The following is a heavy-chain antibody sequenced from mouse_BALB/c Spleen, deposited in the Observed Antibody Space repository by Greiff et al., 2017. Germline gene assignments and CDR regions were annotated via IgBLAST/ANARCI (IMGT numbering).Heavy chain of an antibody. Sequence: VMLVESGPGLVAPSQSLSITCTVSGFSLTSYGVHWVRQPPGKGLEWLGVIWAGGSTNYNSALMSRLSISKDNSKSQVFLKMNSLQTDDTAMYYCARCGDYDKRVAWFAYWGQGTLVTVSA. J-gene: IGHJ3*01. CDR1: GFSLTSYG. D-gene: IGHD2-4*01. V-gene: IGHV2-9*02. CDR3: ARCGDYDKRVAWFAY. CDR2: IWAGGST.